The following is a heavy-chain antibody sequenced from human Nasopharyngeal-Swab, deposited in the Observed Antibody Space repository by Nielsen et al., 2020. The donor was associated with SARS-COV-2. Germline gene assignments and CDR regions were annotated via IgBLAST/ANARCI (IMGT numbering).Heavy chain of an antibody. D-gene: IGHD3-22*01. CDR3: ARGDDTTDYYEPFDS. Sequence: GESLKISCAASGFTFSSYWMSWIRQVPGKGLEWVSFISRGGESIYYADSVKGRFTIPRDNAKNSVYLKMNSLRAEDSAVYYCARGDDTTDYYEPFDSWGQGTLVTVSS. J-gene: IGHJ4*02. CDR2: ISRGGESI. CDR1: GFTFSSYW. V-gene: IGHV3-11*04.